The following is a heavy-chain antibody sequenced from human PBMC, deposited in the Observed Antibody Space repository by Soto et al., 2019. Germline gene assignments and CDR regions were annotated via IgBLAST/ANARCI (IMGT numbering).Heavy chain of an antibody. CDR3: ARSAGGFDY. D-gene: IGHD3-16*01. J-gene: IGHJ4*02. CDR1: GGSVSSGSYY. CDR2: IYYSGST. Sequence: SETLSLTCTVSGGSVSSGSYYWSWIRQPPGKGLEWIGYIYYSGSTNYNPSLKTRVTISVDTSKNQFSLKLSSVTAADTAVYYCARSAGGFDYWGQGTLVTVSS. V-gene: IGHV4-61*01.